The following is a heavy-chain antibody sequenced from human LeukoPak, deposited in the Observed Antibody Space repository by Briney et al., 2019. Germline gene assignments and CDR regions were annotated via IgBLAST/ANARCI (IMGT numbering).Heavy chain of an antibody. CDR3: AREGYSGY. J-gene: IGHJ4*02. CDR2: IYTSGST. D-gene: IGHD2-15*01. CDR1: GGSFSGYY. Sequence: SETLSLTCAVYGGSFSGYYWSWIRQPAGKGLEWIGRIYTSGSTNYNPSLKSRVSMSVDTSKNQFSLKLSSVTAADTAVYYCAREGYSGYWGQGTLVTVSS. V-gene: IGHV4-4*07.